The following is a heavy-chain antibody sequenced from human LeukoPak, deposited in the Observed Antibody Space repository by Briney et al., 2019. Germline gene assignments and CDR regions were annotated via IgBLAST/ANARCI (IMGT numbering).Heavy chain of an antibody. V-gene: IGHV3-30*02. D-gene: IGHD3-3*01. CDR2: IRYDGSNK. J-gene: IGHJ4*02. Sequence: GGSLRLSCAASGFTFSSYGMHWVRQAPGKGLEWVAFIRYDGSNKYYADSVKGRFTISRDNSKNTLYLQMNSLRAEDTAVYYCAKDLRRFLEWLSTYYFDYWGQGTLVTVSS. CDR1: GFTFSSYG. CDR3: AKDLRRFLEWLSTYYFDY.